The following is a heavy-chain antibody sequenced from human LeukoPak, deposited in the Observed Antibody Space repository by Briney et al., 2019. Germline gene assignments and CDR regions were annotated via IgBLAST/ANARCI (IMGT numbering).Heavy chain of an antibody. J-gene: IGHJ4*02. CDR2: IILIFGTA. V-gene: IGHV1-69*05. CDR1: GGTFSSYA. D-gene: IGHD1-26*01. CDR3: ARGLVGADAWSLNTGFDY. Sequence: SVKVSCKASGGTFSSYAISWVRQAPGQGLEWMGGIILIFGTANYAQKFQGRVTITTDESTSTAYMELSSLRSEDTAVYYCARGLVGADAWSLNTGFDYWGQGTLVTVSS.